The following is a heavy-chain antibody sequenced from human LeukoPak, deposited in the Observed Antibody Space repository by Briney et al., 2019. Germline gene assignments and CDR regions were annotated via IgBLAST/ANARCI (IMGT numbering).Heavy chain of an antibody. CDR3: AKDLTQYSSGLSFDY. CDR2: ISYDARNK. V-gene: IGHV3-30*18. J-gene: IGHJ4*02. Sequence: GGSLRLSCAASGFSFSTYAMHWVRQAPGKGLEWVTIISYDARNKYYADSVKGRFTISRDNSKNMLYLQMNSLRAEDTAVYYCAKDLTQYSSGLSFDYWGQGTLVTVSS. CDR1: GFSFSTYA. D-gene: IGHD6-19*01.